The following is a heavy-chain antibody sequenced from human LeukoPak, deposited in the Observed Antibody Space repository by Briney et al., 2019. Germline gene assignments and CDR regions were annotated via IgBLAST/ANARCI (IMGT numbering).Heavy chain of an antibody. CDR3: ARGIAAERYYYYMDV. Sequence: SVKVSCKASGGTFSSYAISWVRQAPGQGPEWMGGIIPIFGTANYAQKFQGRVTITADESTSTAYMELSSLRSEDTAVYYCARGIAAERYYYYMDVWGKGTTVTVSS. V-gene: IGHV1-69*13. CDR1: GGTFSSYA. D-gene: IGHD6-13*01. CDR2: IIPIFGTA. J-gene: IGHJ6*03.